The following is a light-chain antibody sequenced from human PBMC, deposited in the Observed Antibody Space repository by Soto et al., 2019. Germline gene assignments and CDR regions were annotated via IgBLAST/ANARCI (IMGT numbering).Light chain of an antibody. V-gene: IGLV3-21*02. CDR2: DDS. Sequence: SYVLTQPPSVSVAPGQTARITCGGNNIGRETVHWYQQKPGQAPVLVVHDDSDRPSGIPDRFSGSNSENTATLTIARVEAGDEADYYCQVWDSGSDHDVFATGTKVTVL. CDR1: NIGRET. CDR3: QVWDSGSDHDV. J-gene: IGLJ1*01.